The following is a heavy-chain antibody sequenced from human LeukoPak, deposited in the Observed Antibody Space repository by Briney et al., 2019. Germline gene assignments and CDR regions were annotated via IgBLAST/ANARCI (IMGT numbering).Heavy chain of an antibody. CDR2: INPSGGST. CDR1: GYTFTSYY. V-gene: IGHV1-46*03. CDR3: ARGCPQSGSYFSCYYYYYMDV. Sequence: ASVKVSCKASGYTFTSYYMHWVRQAPGQGLEWMGIINPSGGSTSYAQKFQGRVTMTRDTSTSTVYMELSSLRSEDTAVYYCARGCPQSGSYFSCYYYYYMDVWGKGTTVTVSS. J-gene: IGHJ6*03. D-gene: IGHD3-10*01.